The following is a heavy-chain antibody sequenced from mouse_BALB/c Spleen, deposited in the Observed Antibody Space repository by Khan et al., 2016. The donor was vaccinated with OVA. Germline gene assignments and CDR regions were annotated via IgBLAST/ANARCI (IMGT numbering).Heavy chain of an antibody. Sequence: QVQLQQPGAELVKPGASVKLSCKASGYTFTSYYIYWVKQRPGKGLEWIGGINPSNGGTYFNEKFESKATLTVDKSSSTAFMQVSSLTSEDSAVYYCTRSGWAAFAYWGQGTLVTVSA. D-gene: IGHD1-1*02. CDR2: INPSNGGT. CDR1: GYTFTSYY. CDR3: TRSGWAAFAY. V-gene: IGHV1S81*02. J-gene: IGHJ3*01.